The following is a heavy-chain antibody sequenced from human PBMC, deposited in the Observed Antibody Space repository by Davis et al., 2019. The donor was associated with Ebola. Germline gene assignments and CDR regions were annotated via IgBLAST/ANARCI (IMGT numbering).Heavy chain of an antibody. CDR1: GGTFSSYA. D-gene: IGHD3-10*01. Sequence: AASVKVSCKASGGTFSSYAISWVRQAPGQGLEWMGGIIPIFGTANYAQKFQGRVTITADKSTSTAYMELSSLRSEDTAVYYCARYSAWSGWHFDLWGRGTLVTVSS. CDR3: ARYSAWSGWHFDL. J-gene: IGHJ2*01. V-gene: IGHV1-69*06. CDR2: IIPIFGTA.